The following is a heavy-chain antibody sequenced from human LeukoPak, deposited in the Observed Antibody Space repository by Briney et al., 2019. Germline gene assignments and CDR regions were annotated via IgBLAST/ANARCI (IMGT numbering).Heavy chain of an antibody. D-gene: IGHD6-13*01. CDR2: ISAYNGNT. Sequence: ASVKVSCKASGYTFTSYGISWVRQAPGQGLEWMGWISAYNGNTNYAQKLQGRVTMTTDTSTGTAYMELRSLRSDDTAVYYCARVYSSSWYKRAAWFDPWGQGTLVTVSS. CDR3: ARVYSSSWYKRAAWFDP. V-gene: IGHV1-18*01. CDR1: GYTFTSYG. J-gene: IGHJ5*02.